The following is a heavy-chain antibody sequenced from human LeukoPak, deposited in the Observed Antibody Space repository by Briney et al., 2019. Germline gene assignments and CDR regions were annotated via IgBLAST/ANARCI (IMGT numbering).Heavy chain of an antibody. J-gene: IGHJ6*02. V-gene: IGHV4-34*01. CDR1: GGSFTDYF. CDR3: ARGRIAKIVVVHSFSYGMDV. D-gene: IGHD3-22*01. CDR2: INDYTGNS. Sequence: SETLSLTYTVFGGSFTDYFWTWIRHSPGKGLEWIGEINDYTGNSKYNPSLNSRVSISLEKSKNQLSLELRSVTAADTAVYYCARGRIAKIVVVHSFSYGMDVWGQGTPVTVSS.